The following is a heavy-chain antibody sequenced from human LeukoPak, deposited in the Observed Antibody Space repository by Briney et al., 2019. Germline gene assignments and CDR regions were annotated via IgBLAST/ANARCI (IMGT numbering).Heavy chain of an antibody. CDR2: IWYDGSNK. Sequence: GGSLRLSCAASGFTFSSYGMHWVRQAPGKGLEWVAVIWYDGSNKYYADSVKGRFTISRDNSKNTLYLQMNSQRAEDTAVYYCARGTIFGVVTQPDFDYWGQGTLVTVSS. CDR3: ARGTIFGVVTQPDFDY. CDR1: GFTFSSYG. J-gene: IGHJ4*02. V-gene: IGHV3-33*01. D-gene: IGHD3-3*01.